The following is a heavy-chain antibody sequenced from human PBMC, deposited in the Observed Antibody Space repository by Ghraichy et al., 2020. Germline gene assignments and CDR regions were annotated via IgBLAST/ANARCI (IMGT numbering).Heavy chain of an antibody. CDR3: ARDAGITIFGVRYGMDV. CDR2: IYTGGTT. J-gene: IGHJ6*02. V-gene: IGHV3-66*01. D-gene: IGHD3-3*01. CDR1: GFSVSTNF. Sequence: GGSLRLSCAASGFSVSTNFMSWVRQAPGKGLEWVSVIYTGGTTIYADSVKGRFTISRDNSKNTLYLQMNSLRAEDTAVYYCARDAGITIFGVRYGMDVWGLGTTVTVSS.